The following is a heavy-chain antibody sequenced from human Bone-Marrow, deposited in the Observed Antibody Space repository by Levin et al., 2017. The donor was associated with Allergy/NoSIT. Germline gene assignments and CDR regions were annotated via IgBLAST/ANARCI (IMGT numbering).Heavy chain of an antibody. Sequence: SQTLSLTCPVSGDSMSSGDDYWSWIRQPPGKGLEWIGYIYYSGSTYYNPSLKSRVIMSVDTSKNHFSLKLGSATAADTAVYYCARCSGGTCYSGVDSWGQGTLVTVSS. CDR2: IYYSGST. D-gene: IGHD2-15*01. J-gene: IGHJ4*02. V-gene: IGHV4-30-4*01. CDR1: GDSMSSGDDY. CDR3: ARCSGGTCYSGVDS.